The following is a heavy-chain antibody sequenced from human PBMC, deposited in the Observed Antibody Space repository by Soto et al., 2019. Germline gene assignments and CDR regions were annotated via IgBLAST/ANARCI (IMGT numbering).Heavy chain of an antibody. D-gene: IGHD6-13*01. CDR2: IFANGHT. J-gene: IGHJ5*02. Sequence: SETLSLTCIVSGGSISEKYWNWVRQPPGKGLEWIGLIFANGHTDYNPSLKSRVTMSVDESKNQFSLRLTSMTAADTAVYYCVASLAASGLNWLDPWGRGTLVTVSS. V-gene: IGHV4-4*07. CDR1: GGSISEKY. CDR3: VASLAASGLNWLDP.